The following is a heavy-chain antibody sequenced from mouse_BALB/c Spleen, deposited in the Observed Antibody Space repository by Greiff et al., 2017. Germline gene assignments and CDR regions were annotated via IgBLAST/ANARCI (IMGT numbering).Heavy chain of an antibody. D-gene: IGHD1-2*01. CDR3: AREGGNSLLRLWLDY. CDR1: GFTFSDYY. V-gene: IGHV5-4*02. J-gene: IGHJ2*01. Sequence: EVKLVESGGGLVKPGGSLKLSCAASGFTFSDYYMYWVRQTPEKRLEWVATISDGGSYTYYPDSVKGRFTISRDNAKNNLYLQMSSLKSEDTAMYYCAREGGNSLLRLWLDYWGQGTTLTVSS. CDR2: ISDGGSYT.